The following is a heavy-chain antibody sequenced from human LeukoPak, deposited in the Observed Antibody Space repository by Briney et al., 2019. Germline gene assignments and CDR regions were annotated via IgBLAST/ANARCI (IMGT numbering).Heavy chain of an antibody. D-gene: IGHD3-22*01. V-gene: IGHV1-3*01. J-gene: IGHJ4*02. Sequence: ASVKVSCKASGYTFTSYAMHWVRQAPGQRLEWMGWINAGNGNTKYSQKFQGRVTITRDTSASTAYMELSSLRSEDTAVYYCARVWYYYDSLDYWGQGTLVTVSS. CDR2: INAGNGNT. CDR3: ARVWYYYDSLDY. CDR1: GYTFTSYA.